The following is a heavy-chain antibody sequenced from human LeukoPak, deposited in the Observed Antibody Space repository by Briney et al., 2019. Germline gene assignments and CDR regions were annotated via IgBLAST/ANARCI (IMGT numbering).Heavy chain of an antibody. V-gene: IGHV4-39*01. Sequence: SETLSLTCTVSGGSISSGSYYWSWLRQPAGKGLEWIGSIYYSGSTYYNPSLKSRVTISVDTSKKQFSLKLNSVTAADTAVYYCARLRMSSGWYFDFWGQGTLVTVSS. CDR3: ARLRMSSGWYFDF. CDR1: GGSISSGSYY. J-gene: IGHJ4*02. CDR2: IYYSGST. D-gene: IGHD6-19*01.